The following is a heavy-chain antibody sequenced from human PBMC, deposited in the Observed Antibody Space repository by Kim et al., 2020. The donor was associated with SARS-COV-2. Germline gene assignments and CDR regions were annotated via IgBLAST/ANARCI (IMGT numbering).Heavy chain of an antibody. V-gene: IGHV3-23*01. J-gene: IGHJ4*02. Sequence: ADSVKGRVTISRDNSKKTLFVQMSSLSAEDTAIYYCAKLGISSCYAQIDYWGQGTLVTVSS. D-gene: IGHD2-2*01. CDR3: AKLGISSCYAQIDY.